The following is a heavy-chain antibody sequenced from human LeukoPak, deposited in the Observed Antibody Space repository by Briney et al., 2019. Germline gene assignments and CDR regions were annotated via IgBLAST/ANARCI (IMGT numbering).Heavy chain of an antibody. Sequence: SSVTVSFKSSGCTFSSYAISWVRQAPGQGLEWMGGIIPIFGTANYAQKFQGRVTITADESTSTAYMELSSLRSEDTAVYYCASRYCSGGSCYLYYFDYWGQGTLVTVSS. J-gene: IGHJ4*02. CDR2: IIPIFGTA. CDR1: GCTFSSYA. V-gene: IGHV1-69*01. CDR3: ASRYCSGGSCYLYYFDY. D-gene: IGHD2-15*01.